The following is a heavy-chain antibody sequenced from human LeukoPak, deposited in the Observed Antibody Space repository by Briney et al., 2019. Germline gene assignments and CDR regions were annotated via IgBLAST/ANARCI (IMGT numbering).Heavy chain of an antibody. CDR3: ARDKNPTVFDY. V-gene: IGHV1-2*02. CDR1: GYSFTDYY. CDR2: MKPESGKT. Sequence: ASVRVSCKASGYSFTDYYLHWVRQAPGQGLEWMRWMKPESGKTGTAQRFQGRVTLTRDTSTSTAYMEVTRLTSDDTAIYYCARDKNPTVFDYWGQGTLVTVSS. J-gene: IGHJ4*01.